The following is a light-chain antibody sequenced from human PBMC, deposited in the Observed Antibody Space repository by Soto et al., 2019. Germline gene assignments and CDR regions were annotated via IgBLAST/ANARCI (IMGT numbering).Light chain of an antibody. CDR1: QGISSY. CDR3: QQYYSYPPT. Sequence: AILMTQSPSSLSSSTGDRFTISCRASQGISSYLAWYQQKPGKAPKLLIYAASTLQSGVPSRFSGSGSGTDFTLTISCLQSEDFATYYCQQYYSYPPTFGQGTKVDIK. CDR2: AAS. V-gene: IGKV1-8*01. J-gene: IGKJ1*01.